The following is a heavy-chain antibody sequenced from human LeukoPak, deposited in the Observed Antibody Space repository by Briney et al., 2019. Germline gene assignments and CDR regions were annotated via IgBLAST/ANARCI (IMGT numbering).Heavy chain of an antibody. CDR2: IYTSGNT. J-gene: IGHJ3*02. Sequence: PSETLSLTCTVSGGSTSSSNYYWNWIRQPAGKGLEWIGRIYTSGNTNYSPYLKSRVTISLDTSTNQLPLKLSSVTAADTAVYYCARGGMTGGYSEDAFDIWGQGTMVTVSS. V-gene: IGHV4-61*02. CDR3: ARGGMTGGYSEDAFDI. CDR1: GGSTSSSNYY. D-gene: IGHD5-12*01.